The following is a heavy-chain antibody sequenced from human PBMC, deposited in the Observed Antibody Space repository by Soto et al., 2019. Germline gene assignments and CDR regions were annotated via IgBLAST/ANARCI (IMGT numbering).Heavy chain of an antibody. V-gene: IGHV1-58*01. CDR2: IVVGSGNT. CDR3: AARWELLGGLDP. Sequence: SVKVSCKASGFTFTSSAVQWVRQARGQRLEWIGWIVVGSGNTNYAQKFQERVTITRDMSTSTAYMELSSLRSEDTAVYYCAARWELLGGLDPWGQGTLVTVSS. D-gene: IGHD1-26*01. CDR1: GFTFTSSA. J-gene: IGHJ5*02.